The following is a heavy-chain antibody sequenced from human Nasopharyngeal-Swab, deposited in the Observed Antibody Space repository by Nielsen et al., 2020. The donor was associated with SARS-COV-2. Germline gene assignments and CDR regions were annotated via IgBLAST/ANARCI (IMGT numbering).Heavy chain of an antibody. CDR1: QFAFGNYW. Sequence: GGSLRLSCVVSQFAFGNYWMSWVRQAPGKGPEWVANIKQDGSEKYYVDSVKGRFTISRDNAKNTLYLQMNSLRADDTAVYYCARAGGGYFDDWGQGTLVTVSS. D-gene: IGHD3-10*01. J-gene: IGHJ4*02. CDR3: ARAGGGYFDD. CDR2: IKQDGSEK. V-gene: IGHV3-7*01.